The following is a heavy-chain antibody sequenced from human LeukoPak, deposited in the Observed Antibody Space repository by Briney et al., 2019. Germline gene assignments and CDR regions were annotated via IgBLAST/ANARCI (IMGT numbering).Heavy chain of an antibody. CDR2: ISYDGSNK. D-gene: IGHD5-12*01. V-gene: IGHV3-30*03. J-gene: IGHJ4*02. CDR3: ARDAPFDVDIVATIDY. Sequence: PGRSLRLSCAASGFTFSSYGMHWVRQAPGKGLEWVAVISYDGSNKYYADSVKGRFTISRDNAKNSLYLQMNSLRAEDTAVYYCARDAPFDVDIVATIDYWGQGTLVTVSS. CDR1: GFTFSSYG.